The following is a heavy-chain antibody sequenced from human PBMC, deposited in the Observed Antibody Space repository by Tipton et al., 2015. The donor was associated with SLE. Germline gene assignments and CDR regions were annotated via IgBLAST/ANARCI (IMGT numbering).Heavy chain of an antibody. Sequence: TLSLTCSVSGGSISSRSYYWGWIRQPPGKGLEWIGSFYYSGSTYYNPSLKSRVTISVDTSKSQFSLKLSSVTAADTAVYYCARGRWLQPFDYWGQGTLVTVSS. CDR2: FYYSGST. CDR3: ARGRWLQPFDY. V-gene: IGHV4-39*07. CDR1: GGSISSRSYY. D-gene: IGHD5-24*01. J-gene: IGHJ4*02.